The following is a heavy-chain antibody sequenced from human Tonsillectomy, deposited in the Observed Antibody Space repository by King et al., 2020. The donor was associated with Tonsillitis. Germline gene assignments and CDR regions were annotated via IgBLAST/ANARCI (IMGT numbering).Heavy chain of an antibody. CDR2: IYYSGST. V-gene: IGHV4-59*01. CDR1: GGSISSYY. Sequence: PLQESGPGLVKPSETLSLTCTVSGGSISSYYWSWIRQPPGKGLEWIGYIYYSGSTNYNPSLKSRVTISVDTSKNQFSLKVSSVTAADTAVYYCARRGIYGVVTPGYFDYWGQGTLVTVSA. D-gene: IGHD3-3*01. CDR3: ARRGIYGVVTPGYFDY. J-gene: IGHJ4*02.